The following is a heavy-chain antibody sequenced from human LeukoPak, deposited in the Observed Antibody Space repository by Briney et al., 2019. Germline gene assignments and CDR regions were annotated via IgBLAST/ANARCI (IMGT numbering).Heavy chain of an antibody. Sequence: SETLSLTCTVSGGSISSYYWSWIRQPAGKGLEWIGRTYTSGSTNYNPSLKSRVTMSVDTSKNQFSLKLSSVTAADTAVYYCAREGYGSGSQRYYYYYMDVWGKGTTVTISS. CDR2: TYTSGST. CDR3: AREGYGSGSQRYYYYYMDV. V-gene: IGHV4-4*07. CDR1: GGSISSYY. J-gene: IGHJ6*03. D-gene: IGHD3-10*01.